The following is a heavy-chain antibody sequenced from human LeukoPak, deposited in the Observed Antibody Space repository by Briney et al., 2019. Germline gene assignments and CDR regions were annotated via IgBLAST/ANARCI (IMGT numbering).Heavy chain of an antibody. CDR1: GFTFSSYS. CDR3: ARDLGATRRSHDC. J-gene: IGHJ4*02. D-gene: IGHD1-26*01. Sequence: GGSLRLSCAASGFTFSSYSMNWVRRAPGKGLEWVSSISSSSYIYYADSVKGRFTISRDNAKNSLFLQMNSLRADDTAVYYCARDLGATRRSHDCWGQGTLVTVSS. V-gene: IGHV3-21*01. CDR2: ISSSSYI.